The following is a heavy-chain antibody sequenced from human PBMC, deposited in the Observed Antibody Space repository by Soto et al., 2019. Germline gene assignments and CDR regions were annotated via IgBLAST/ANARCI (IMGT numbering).Heavy chain of an antibody. D-gene: IGHD3-22*01. J-gene: IGHJ6*02. CDR2: IIPIFGTA. CDR1: GDTFSSYA. V-gene: IGHV1-69*01. CDR3: ARDGSGYRSSASPMDV. Sequence: QVQLVQSGAEVKKPGSSVKVSCKASGDTFSSYAISWVRQAPGQGLEWMGGIIPIFGTANYAQTFQGRATINADESTSTAYMELTSLRSEDTAVYYCARDGSGYRSSASPMDVWGQGTTVTVSS.